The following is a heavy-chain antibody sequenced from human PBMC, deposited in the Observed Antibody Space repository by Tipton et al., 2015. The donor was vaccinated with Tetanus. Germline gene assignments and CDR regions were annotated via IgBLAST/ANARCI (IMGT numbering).Heavy chain of an antibody. V-gene: IGHV3-11*01. D-gene: IGHD3-10*01. CDR3: ARWAIVGGASWFGGAPPVSDYYHYGLDV. CDR1: GFTFSDYY. Sequence: SLRLSCAASGFTFSDYYMSWIRQAPGKGLEWVSSIGNNGYSKYYADSVEGRFTVYRDNVKNSVFLEMNSLRTEDTAVYFCARWAIVGGASWFGGAPPVSDYYHYGLDVWGQGTTVTVSS. J-gene: IGHJ6*02. CDR2: IGNNGYSK.